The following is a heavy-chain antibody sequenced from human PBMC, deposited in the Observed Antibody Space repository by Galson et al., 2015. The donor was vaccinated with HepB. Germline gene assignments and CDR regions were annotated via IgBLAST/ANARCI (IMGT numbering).Heavy chain of an antibody. V-gene: IGHV3-23*01. J-gene: IGHJ6*02. CDR3: AKGGLGKYYYSGMDV. D-gene: IGHD3/OR15-3a*01. CDR2: VTGSGDYA. CDR1: GFTFTTYW. Sequence: SLRLSCAAPGFTFTTYWMYWVRQAPGKGLEWVSIVTGSGDYAYYADSVKGRFTISRDNSKNTLYLQMNSLRAEDTAIYYCAKGGLGKYYYSGMDVWGQGTTVTVSS.